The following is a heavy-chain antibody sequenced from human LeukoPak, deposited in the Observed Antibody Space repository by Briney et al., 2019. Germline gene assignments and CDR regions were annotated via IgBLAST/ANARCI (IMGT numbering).Heavy chain of an antibody. V-gene: IGHV4-34*01. CDR2: INLSGST. J-gene: IGHJ6*03. CDR1: GGALSGYY. D-gene: IGHD3-16*01. CDR3: AREFTQRLAREHYYYMDV. Sequence: SETLSLTCAVYGGALSGYYCGWIPDPPGKGLGWIGEINLSGSTNSTPSLKSRVTISVDTSKNQFSLKLRSVTAADTAVYYCAREFTQRLAREHYYYMDVWVKGTTVTVSS.